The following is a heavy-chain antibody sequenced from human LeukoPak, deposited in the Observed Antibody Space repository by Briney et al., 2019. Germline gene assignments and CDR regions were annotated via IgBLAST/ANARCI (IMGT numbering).Heavy chain of an antibody. V-gene: IGHV1-69*13. CDR3: ARAPISIDGSGSYAFDI. J-gene: IGHJ3*02. CDR2: IIPIFGTA. D-gene: IGHD3-10*01. Sequence: VASVKVSCKASGGTFSSYAISWVRQAPGQGLEWMGGIIPIFGTANYAQKFQGRVTITADESTSTAYMELSSLRSEDTAVYYCARAPISIDGSGSYAFDIWGQGTMVTVSS. CDR1: GGTFSSYA.